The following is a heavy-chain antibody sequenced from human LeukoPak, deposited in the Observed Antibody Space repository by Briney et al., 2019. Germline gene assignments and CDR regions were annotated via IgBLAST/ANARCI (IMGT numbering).Heavy chain of an antibody. CDR2: ISAFNGST. CDR3: ARDRLGGILRYYYDAFDI. CDR1: GYTFGSYG. D-gene: IGHD3-10*01. V-gene: IGHV1-18*01. J-gene: IGHJ3*02. Sequence: ASVKVSCKVSGYTFGSYGLSWVRQAPGQGLEWMGWISAFNGSTNYAQKFQGRVTMTADSSTYTAYMELGSLTSDDSAIYYCARDRLGGILRYYYDAFDIWGQGTRVTVSS.